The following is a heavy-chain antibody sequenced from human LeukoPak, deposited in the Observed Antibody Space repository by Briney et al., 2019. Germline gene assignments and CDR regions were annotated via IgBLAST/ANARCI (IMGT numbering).Heavy chain of an antibody. V-gene: IGHV1-8*01. CDR3: ARGHDWYDILTGYYDY. Sequence: GASVKVSCKASGYTFTSYDINWVRQATGQGLEGMGWRNPNSGNTGYAQKFQGRVTMTRNTSISTAYMELSSLRSEDTAVYYCARGHDWYDILTGYYDYWGQGTLVTVSS. CDR2: RNPNSGNT. D-gene: IGHD3-9*01. CDR1: GYTFTSYD. J-gene: IGHJ4*02.